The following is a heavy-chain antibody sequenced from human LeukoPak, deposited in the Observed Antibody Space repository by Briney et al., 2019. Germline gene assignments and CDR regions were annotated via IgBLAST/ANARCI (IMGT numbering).Heavy chain of an antibody. CDR2: ISGCGDRT. Sequence: PRGSLRLSCSASGFTFNSYAMRWVPQAPGKGLEWVSAISGCGDRTFYEDSVKGRLTISRDNSKNTLYLQLNTVRAEDTALYYCARGGTNYYYMDVWGNGTTVTVSS. CDR3: ARGGTNYYYMDV. D-gene: IGHD3-10*01. V-gene: IGHV3-23*01. J-gene: IGHJ6*03. CDR1: GFTFNSYA.